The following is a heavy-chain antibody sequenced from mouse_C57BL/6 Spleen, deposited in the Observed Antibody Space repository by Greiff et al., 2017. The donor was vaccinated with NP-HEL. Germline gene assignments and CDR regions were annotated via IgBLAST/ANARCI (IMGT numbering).Heavy chain of an antibody. CDR2: IHPNSGST. Sequence: VQLQQSGAELVKPGASVKLSCKASGYTFNSYWMHWVKQRPGQGLEWIGMIHPNSGSTKYNEKFKSKATMTVDKSSSTAYMQLSSLTSEAAAVYYWTREQGIFYGNYVRYVDVWGTGTTVTVSS. D-gene: IGHD2-1*01. CDR3: TREQGIFYGNYVRYVDV. CDR1: GYTFNSYW. J-gene: IGHJ1*03. V-gene: IGHV1-64*01.